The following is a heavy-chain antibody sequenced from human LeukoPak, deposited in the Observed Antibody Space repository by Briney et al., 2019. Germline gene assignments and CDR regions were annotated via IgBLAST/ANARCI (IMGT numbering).Heavy chain of an antibody. CDR2: INHSGST. J-gene: IGHJ4*02. V-gene: IGHV4-34*01. CDR1: GGSFSGYY. D-gene: IGHD2-21*02. CDR3: ARVMLAYCGGDCYAWVFDY. Sequence: PSETLSLTCAVYGGSFSGYYWSWIRQPPGKGLEWIGEINHSGSTNYNPSLKSRVTISVDTSKNQFSLKLSSVTAADTAVYYCARVMLAYCGGDCYAWVFDYWGQGTLVTVS.